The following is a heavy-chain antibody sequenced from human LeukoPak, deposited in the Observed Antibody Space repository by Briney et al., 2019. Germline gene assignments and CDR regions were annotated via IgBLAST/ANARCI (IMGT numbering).Heavy chain of an antibody. CDR1: GITFGNNW. J-gene: IGHJ5*02. V-gene: IGHV3-74*01. CDR3: ARDVPHNWFDT. CDR2: INSDGGGA. Sequence: QPGGSLLLSCAASGITFGNNWMHWVRQGPGKGLVWISRINSDGGGAIYADSVKGRFIVSRDNAKNTLYLQMNSLRAEDTAVYYCARDVPHNWFDTWGQGTLVTVSS.